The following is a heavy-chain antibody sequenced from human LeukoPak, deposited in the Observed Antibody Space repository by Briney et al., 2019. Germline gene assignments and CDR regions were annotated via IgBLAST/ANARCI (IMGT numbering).Heavy chain of an antibody. D-gene: IGHD2-21*02. CDR2: ISGSATTI. V-gene: IGHV3-48*03. Sequence: GGSLRLSCEAPGFTFTSFEMNWGRRAPGKGLEFVSYISGSATTIYYADSVKGRFTISRDNAKNSLYLQMNSLRAEDTAVYYCARRALPDFWGQGTLVTVSS. J-gene: IGHJ4*02. CDR1: GFTFTSFE. CDR3: ARRALPDF.